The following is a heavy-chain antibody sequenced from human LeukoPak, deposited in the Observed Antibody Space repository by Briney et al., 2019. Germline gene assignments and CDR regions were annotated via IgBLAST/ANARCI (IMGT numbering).Heavy chain of an antibody. CDR3: ASGLQKCLGLSSTSCYGDY. D-gene: IGHD2-2*01. V-gene: IGHV3-48*04. Sequence: PGGSLRLSCAASGFTFSSYGMSWVRQAPGKGLEWVSYISSSGSTIYYADSVKGRFTISRDNAKNSLYLQMNSLRAEDTAVYYCASGLQKCLGLSSTSCYGDYWGQGTLVTVSS. J-gene: IGHJ4*02. CDR2: ISSSGSTI. CDR1: GFTFSSYG.